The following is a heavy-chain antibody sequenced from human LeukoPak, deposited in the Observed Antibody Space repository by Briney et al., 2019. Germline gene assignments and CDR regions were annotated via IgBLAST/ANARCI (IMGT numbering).Heavy chain of an antibody. V-gene: IGHV4-30-2*01. CDR2: IYHSGTT. Sequence: SETLSLTCTVSGASISSSGYYWSWIRQPPGKGLEWIGYIYHSGTTYYNPSLKSRVTVSVDRSKNQFSLKLSSVSAADTAVYYCTTDLNWNDVPYWGQGTLVTVSS. J-gene: IGHJ4*02. CDR1: GASISSSGYY. D-gene: IGHD1-1*01. CDR3: TTDLNWNDVPY.